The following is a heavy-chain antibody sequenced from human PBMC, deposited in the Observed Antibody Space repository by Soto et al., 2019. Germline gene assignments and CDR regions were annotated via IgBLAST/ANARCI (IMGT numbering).Heavy chain of an antibody. J-gene: IGHJ4*02. Sequence: QVQLVQSGAEVKKPGASVRVSCKAFGYRFINFYLHWVRQAPGQGLEWMGWINPKNDDTNYAQKFQGRATTPRDTHARVPYMESSALTSADTAVYYRTRDDTRADFGSWGPATLVTVS. D-gene: IGHD2-15*01. CDR1: GYRFINFY. CDR3: TRDDTRADFGS. V-gene: IGHV1-2*02. CDR2: INPKNDDT.